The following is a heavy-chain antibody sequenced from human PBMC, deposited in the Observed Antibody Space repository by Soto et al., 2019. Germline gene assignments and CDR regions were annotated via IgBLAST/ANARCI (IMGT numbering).Heavy chain of an antibody. CDR2: ISYDGSSK. CDR1: EFTISSYA. J-gene: IGHJ4*02. CDR3: ARDAVAMDH. D-gene: IGHD6-19*01. Sequence: QVQLVESGGGVVQPGRSLRLSCAASEFTISSYAMHWVRQAPGKGLEWVAVISYDGSSKYNTDSVKGPFTVSRDKSKNTVYLQMHSLTVEDTVVYYCARDAVAMDHWGQGTLVTVSS. V-gene: IGHV3-30-3*01.